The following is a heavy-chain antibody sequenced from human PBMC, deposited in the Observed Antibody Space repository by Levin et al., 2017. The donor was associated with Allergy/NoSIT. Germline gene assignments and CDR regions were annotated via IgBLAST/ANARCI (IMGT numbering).Heavy chain of an antibody. Sequence: SCAASGFTFNEYYMSWIRQAPGKGLEWLSYISSSGGTIYYADSVRGRFTISRDNAKNSLYLEMNSLRPEDTAVYYCARDCPRSYSNSWYHAIDIWGQGTVVTVSS. J-gene: IGHJ3*02. CDR3: ARDCPRSYSNSWYHAIDI. CDR2: ISSSGGTI. D-gene: IGHD6-13*01. CDR1: GFTFNEYY. V-gene: IGHV3-11*01.